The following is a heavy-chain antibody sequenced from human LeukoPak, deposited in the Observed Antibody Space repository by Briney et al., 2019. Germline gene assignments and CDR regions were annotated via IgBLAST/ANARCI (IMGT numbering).Heavy chain of an antibody. CDR2: ISYDGSNK. CDR1: GFTFSSYG. CDR3: ARVKRSGSDYYYYMDV. Sequence: GGSLRLSCAASGFTFSSYGMHWVRQAPGKGLEWVAVISYDGSNKYYADSVKGRFTISRDNSKNTLYLQMNSLRAEDTAVYYCARVKRSGSDYYYYMDVWGKGTTVTVSS. D-gene: IGHD3-10*01. V-gene: IGHV3-30*03. J-gene: IGHJ6*03.